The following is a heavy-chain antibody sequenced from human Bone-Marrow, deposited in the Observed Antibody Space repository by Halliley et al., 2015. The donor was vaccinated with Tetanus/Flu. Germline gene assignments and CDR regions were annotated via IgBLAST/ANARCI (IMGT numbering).Heavy chain of an antibody. J-gene: IGHJ4*02. V-gene: IGHV1-18*04. CDR2: ISPYNGNT. CDR3: GRQYWLGRPFAY. Sequence: QLVQSGGEGKKPGASVKVSCKTSGYTFTNYGFSWVRQSPGQGLEWMGWISPYNGNTNYAQNLQGRVTMTRDTSTNTTYMELRSQRSDDTAVYYCGRQYWLGRPFAYWGQGTLVTVSS. D-gene: IGHD6-19*01. CDR1: GYTFTNYG.